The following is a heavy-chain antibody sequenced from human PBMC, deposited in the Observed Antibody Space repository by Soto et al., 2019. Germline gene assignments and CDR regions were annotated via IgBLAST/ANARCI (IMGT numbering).Heavy chain of an antibody. V-gene: IGHV4-34*01. Sequence: SETLALTCAVYGGSFSGYYWSWIRQPPGKGLEWIGEINHSGGTNYNPSLKSRVTISVDTSKNQFSLKLSSVTAADTAVYYCARGGITIFGVVPATRYNWFDPWGQGTLVTVSS. J-gene: IGHJ5*02. CDR3: ARGGITIFGVVPATRYNWFDP. CDR1: GGSFSGYY. CDR2: INHSGGT. D-gene: IGHD3-3*01.